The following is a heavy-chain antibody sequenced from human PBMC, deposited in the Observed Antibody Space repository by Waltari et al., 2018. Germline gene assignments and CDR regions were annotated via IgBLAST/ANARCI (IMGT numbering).Heavy chain of an antibody. CDR2: IYYSGNT. V-gene: IGHV4-39*07. CDR3: ARAWQPYYSYYYMGV. J-gene: IGHJ6*03. CDR1: GASIRSGSSN. Sequence: QLQLQESGPGLVKPSATLSLTCPVSGASIRSGSSNWGWIRQPPGKGLEWIGSIYYSGNTYYNPSLKSRVTISVDTPKSQFSLRLSSVTVADTAVYYCARAWQPYYSYYYMGVWGKGTTVTISS. D-gene: IGHD6-13*01.